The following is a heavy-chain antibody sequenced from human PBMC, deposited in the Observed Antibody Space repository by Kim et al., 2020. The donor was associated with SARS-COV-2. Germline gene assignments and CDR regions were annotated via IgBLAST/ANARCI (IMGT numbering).Heavy chain of an antibody. CDR1: GFTLNGYF. J-gene: IGHJ4*02. D-gene: IGHD6-19*01. Sequence: GGSLRLSCAASGFTLNGYFMSWIRQAPGKGLEWVSHITSGGSIYYADSVKGRFTVSRDNSRKSLYLQMNRLRVEDTAVYYCARGAAAWLEKFGLVYWGQG. CDR3: ARGAAAWLEKFGLVY. CDR2: ITSGGSI. V-gene: IGHV3-11*01.